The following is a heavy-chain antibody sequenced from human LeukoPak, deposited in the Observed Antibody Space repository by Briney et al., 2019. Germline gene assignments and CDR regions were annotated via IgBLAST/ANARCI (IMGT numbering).Heavy chain of an antibody. CDR1: GFAFSSYS. CDR2: ISSSSSYI. J-gene: IGHJ4*02. Sequence: GGSLRLSCAASGFAFSSYSMNWVRQAPGKGLEWVSSISSSSSYIYYADSVKGRFTISRDNAKNSLYLQMNSLRAEDTAVYYCASDGDYTDYFDYWGQGTLVTVSS. V-gene: IGHV3-21*01. D-gene: IGHD4-17*01. CDR3: ASDGDYTDYFDY.